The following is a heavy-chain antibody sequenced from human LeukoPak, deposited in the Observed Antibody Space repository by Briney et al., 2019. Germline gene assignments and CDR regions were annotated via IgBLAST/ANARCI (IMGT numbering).Heavy chain of an antibody. Sequence: GESLKISCKGYGDRFTSYWVAWVRQMPGKGLEWMGIIYPGDSDTRYSPSFQGQVTISADKSISTAYLQWSSLKASDTAMYYCARRWYSYPPAPFDYWGQGTLVTVSS. CDR3: ARRWYSYPPAPFDY. CDR2: IYPGDSDT. V-gene: IGHV5-51*01. D-gene: IGHD5-18*01. J-gene: IGHJ4*02. CDR1: GDRFTSYW.